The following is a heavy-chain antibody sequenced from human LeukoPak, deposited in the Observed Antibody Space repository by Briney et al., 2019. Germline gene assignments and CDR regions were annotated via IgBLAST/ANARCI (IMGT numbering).Heavy chain of an antibody. V-gene: IGHV3-30*02. Sequence: GGSLSLSCAASGFTFSSYGMHWVRQAPGKGLEWVAFIRYDGSNKYYADSVKGRFTISRDNSKDTLYLQMNSLRAEDTAVYYCAKRGVRFLEWLSYFDYWGQGTLVTVSS. CDR1: GFTFSSYG. J-gene: IGHJ4*02. CDR2: IRYDGSNK. CDR3: AKRGVRFLEWLSYFDY. D-gene: IGHD3-3*01.